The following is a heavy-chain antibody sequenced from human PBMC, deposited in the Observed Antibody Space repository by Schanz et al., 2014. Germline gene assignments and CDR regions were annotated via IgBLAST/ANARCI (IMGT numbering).Heavy chain of an antibody. CDR1: GFTFSSYA. V-gene: IGHV3-23*04. CDR2: ISGSGGNT. J-gene: IGHJ2*01. CDR3: AKDAPYPFDL. Sequence: EVQLVESGGGLVQPGGSLRLSCAASGFTFSSYAMSWVRQAPGKGLEWVSIISGSGGNTYYADAVRGRFTISRDNSKTTVYLQMNSLRAEDTAIYYCAKDAPYPFDLWGRGTLITVSS.